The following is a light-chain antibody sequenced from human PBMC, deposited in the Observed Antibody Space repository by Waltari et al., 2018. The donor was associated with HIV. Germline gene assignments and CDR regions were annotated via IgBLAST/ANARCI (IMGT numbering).Light chain of an antibody. CDR3: QQRSSWPYI. CDR1: QSVTSN. CDR2: AAS. Sequence: EIVMTQSPATLSVSPGERATLSCRASQSVTSNLAWYQQKPGQAPRLLIYAASTRATGIPARVSGSGSGTEFTLIISSLQSEDFAVYYCQQRSSWPYIFGQGTRLEIK. V-gene: IGKV3-15*01. J-gene: IGKJ2*01.